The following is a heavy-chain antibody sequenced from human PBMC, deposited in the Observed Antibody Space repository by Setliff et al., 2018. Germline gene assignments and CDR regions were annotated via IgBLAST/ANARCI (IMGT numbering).Heavy chain of an antibody. D-gene: IGHD3-10*01. CDR1: GLSYSNDW. J-gene: IGHJ4*02. V-gene: IGHV3-7*01. CDR3: FGAGTCSY. Sequence: LRLSCTASGLSYSNDWVSWVRQAPGKGLEWLASINPHGTEKYYADSVKGRFTISRGNAKNSLSLQMNNLRTEDTAVYYCFGAGTCSYWGQGTLVTVSS. CDR2: INPHGTEK.